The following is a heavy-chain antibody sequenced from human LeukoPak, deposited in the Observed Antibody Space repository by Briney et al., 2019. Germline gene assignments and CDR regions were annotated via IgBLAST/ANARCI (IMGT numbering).Heavy chain of an antibody. CDR3: ARVGLLDDILTGRFDY. CDR2: IYYSGST. CDR1: GGSISSYY. J-gene: IGHJ4*02. V-gene: IGHV4-59*01. D-gene: IGHD3-9*01. Sequence: PSETLSLTRTVSGGSISSYYWSWIRQPPGKGLEWIGYIYYSGSTNYNPSLKSRVTISVDTSKNQSSLKLSSVTAADTAVYYCARVGLLDDILTGRFDYWGQGTLVTVSS.